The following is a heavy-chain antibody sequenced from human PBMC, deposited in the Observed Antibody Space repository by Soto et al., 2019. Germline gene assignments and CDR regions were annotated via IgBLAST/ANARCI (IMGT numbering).Heavy chain of an antibody. V-gene: IGHV4-30-2*01. CDR1: GGSISSGGYS. CDR2: IYHSGST. CDR3: ARVTPGIGWLDP. Sequence: QLQLQESGSGLVKPSQTLSLTCAVSGGSISSGGYSWSWIRQPPGKGLEWIGYIYHSGSTYYNPSLKSRVTISVDRSKNQFSLKLSSVTAADTAVYYCARVTPGIGWLDPWGQGTLVTVSS. J-gene: IGHJ5*02. D-gene: IGHD2-15*01.